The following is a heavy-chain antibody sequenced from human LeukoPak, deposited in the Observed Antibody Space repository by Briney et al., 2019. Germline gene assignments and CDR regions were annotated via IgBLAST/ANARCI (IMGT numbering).Heavy chain of an antibody. CDR2: IYTSGST. Sequence: SETLSLTCTVSGGSIRSGGYYWSWIRQPAGEGLEWIGRIYTSGSTNYNPSLKSRVTISVDTSKNQFSLKLSSVTAADTAVYYCARGLYCSSTSCYGAFDIWGQGTMVTVSS. V-gene: IGHV4-61*02. CDR3: ARGLYCSSTSCYGAFDI. CDR1: GGSIRSGGYY. J-gene: IGHJ3*02. D-gene: IGHD2-2*01.